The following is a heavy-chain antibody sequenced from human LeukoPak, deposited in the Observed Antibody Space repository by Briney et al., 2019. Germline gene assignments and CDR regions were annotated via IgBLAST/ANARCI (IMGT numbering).Heavy chain of an antibody. Sequence: PGRSLRLSCAASGFTFSSYSMNWVRQAPGKGLEWVSSISSSSSYIYYADSVKGRFTISRDNAKNSLYLQMNSLRAEDTAVYYCARDFHSGVRGVILKYFDYWGQGTLVTVSS. CDR1: GFTFSSYS. J-gene: IGHJ4*02. V-gene: IGHV3-21*01. CDR2: ISSSSSYI. CDR3: ARDFHSGVRGVILKYFDY. D-gene: IGHD3-10*01.